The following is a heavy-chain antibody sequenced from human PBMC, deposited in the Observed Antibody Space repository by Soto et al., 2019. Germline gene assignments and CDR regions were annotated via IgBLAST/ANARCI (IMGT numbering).Heavy chain of an antibody. J-gene: IGHJ5*02. Sequence: SETLSLTCAVYGGSFSGYYWSWIRQPPGKGLEWIGEINHSGSTNYNPSLKSRVTISVDTSKNQFSLKLSSVTAADTAVYYCARGVVAATWGSYWFDPWGQGTLVTVSS. CDR2: INHSGST. V-gene: IGHV4-34*01. CDR3: ARGVVAATWGSYWFDP. CDR1: GGSFSGYY. D-gene: IGHD2-15*01.